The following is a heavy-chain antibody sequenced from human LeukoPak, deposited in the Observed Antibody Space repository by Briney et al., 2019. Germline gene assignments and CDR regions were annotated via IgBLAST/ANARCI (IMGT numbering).Heavy chain of an antibody. CDR1: GGTFSSYA. Sequence: SVKVSCKASGGTFSSYAISWVRQAPGQGLEWMGGIIPIFGTANYAQKSQGRVTITTDESTSTAYMELSSLRSEDTAVYYCARDHCSGGSCYKRWGQGTLVTVSS. V-gene: IGHV1-69*05. J-gene: IGHJ4*02. CDR3: ARDHCSGGSCYKR. D-gene: IGHD2-15*01. CDR2: IIPIFGTA.